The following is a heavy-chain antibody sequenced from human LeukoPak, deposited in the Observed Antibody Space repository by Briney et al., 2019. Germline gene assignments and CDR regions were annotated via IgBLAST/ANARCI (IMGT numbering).Heavy chain of an antibody. CDR3: AREGRGTQQSGYFDY. CDR1: GGSISSGGYS. J-gene: IGHJ4*02. D-gene: IGHD3-16*01. V-gene: IGHV4-30-2*01. Sequence: PSETLSLTCAVSGGSISSGGYSWSWIRQPPGKGLEWIGYIYHSGSTCYNPSLKSRVPISVDRSKNQFSLKLSSVTAADTAVYYCAREGRGTQQSGYFDYWGQGTLVTVSS. CDR2: IYHSGST.